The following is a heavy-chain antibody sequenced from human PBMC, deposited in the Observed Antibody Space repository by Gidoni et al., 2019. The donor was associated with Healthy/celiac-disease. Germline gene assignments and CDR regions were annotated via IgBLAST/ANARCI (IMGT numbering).Heavy chain of an antibody. D-gene: IGHD2-2*01. J-gene: IGHJ3*02. CDR3: ARAICSSTSCYRGDAFDI. CDR1: GGSISTGGYS. V-gene: IGHV4-31*03. CDR2: IYYSGST. Sequence: QVQLQESGPGLVKPSQTLSLTCTVSGGSISTGGYSWSWIRQHPGKGLEWIGYIYYSGSTYYNPSLKSRVTISVDTSKNQFSLKLSSVTAADTAVYYCARAICSSTSCYRGDAFDIWGQGTMVTVSS.